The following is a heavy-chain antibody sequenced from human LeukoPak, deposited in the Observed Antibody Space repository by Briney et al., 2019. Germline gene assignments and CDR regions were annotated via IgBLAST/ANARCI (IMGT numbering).Heavy chain of an antibody. CDR2: VTGSGDST. Sequence: GGSLRLSCAASGFTFSNYAMSWVRQAPGKGLEWVSAVTGSGDSTYYTDSVKGRFTIYRDNSKNTLFLQMSSLRAEDTAAYYCVKDWTVRYSGYNLGDEWGQGTLVTVSS. CDR3: VKDWTVRYSGYNLGDE. CDR1: GFTFSNYA. J-gene: IGHJ4*02. D-gene: IGHD5-12*01. V-gene: IGHV3-23*01.